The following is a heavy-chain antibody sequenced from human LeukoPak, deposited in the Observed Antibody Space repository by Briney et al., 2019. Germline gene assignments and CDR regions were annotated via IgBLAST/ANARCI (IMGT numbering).Heavy chain of an antibody. Sequence: ASVKVSCKASGYTFTSYGISWVRQAPGRGLEWMGWISAYNGNTNYAQKLQGRVTMTTDTSTSTAYMELRSLRSDDTAVYYCARAPPYSSGQARNLGVYWGQGTLVTVSS. CDR1: GYTFTSYG. D-gene: IGHD6-19*01. CDR3: ARAPPYSSGQARNLGVY. V-gene: IGHV1-18*01. J-gene: IGHJ4*02. CDR2: ISAYNGNT.